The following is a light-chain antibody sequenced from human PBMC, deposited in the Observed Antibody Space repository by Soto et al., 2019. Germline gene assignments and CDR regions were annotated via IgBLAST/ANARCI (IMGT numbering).Light chain of an antibody. CDR1: NSDVGGYNL. V-gene: IGLV2-23*01. J-gene: IGLJ3*02. CDR2: EGN. Sequence: QSALTQPASVSGSPGQSIAISCPGTNSDVGGYNLVSWYQQHPGKAPKVLLYEGNERPSGVSNRFSGSKSGNTASLTISGLQAEYEADYYCCSYAGSTTWVFGGGTKLTVL. CDR3: CSYAGSTTWV.